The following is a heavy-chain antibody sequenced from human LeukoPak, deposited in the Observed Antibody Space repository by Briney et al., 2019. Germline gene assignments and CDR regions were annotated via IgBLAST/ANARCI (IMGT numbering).Heavy chain of an antibody. Sequence: SGPTLVNPTQTLTLTCTFSRFSLSTSGMCVSWIRQPPGKALGWLARIDWDDDKYYSTSLKTRLTLSKDTSKNQVVLTMTNMDSVDTATYYCARLVTSPGAFDIWGQGTMVTVSS. CDR2: IDWDDDK. J-gene: IGHJ3*02. V-gene: IGHV2-70*11. D-gene: IGHD1-14*01. CDR3: ARLVTSPGAFDI. CDR1: RFSLSTSGMC.